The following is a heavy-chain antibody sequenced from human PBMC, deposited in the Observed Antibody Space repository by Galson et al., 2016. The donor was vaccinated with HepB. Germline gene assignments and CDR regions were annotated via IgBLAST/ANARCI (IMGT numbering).Heavy chain of an antibody. D-gene: IGHD3-9*01. J-gene: IGHJ6*02. Sequence: ATLSLTCAAYGGSFSGYYWSWIRQPPGKGLEWIGEINHSGGTYYNPSLKSRVTISVDTPKNQFPLKLSSVTAADTAVYYCAFKYYDILTGYATDRYYYYGMDVWGQGNTVTVSS. CDR1: GGSFSGYY. CDR2: INHSGGT. V-gene: IGHV4-34*01. CDR3: AFKYYDILTGYATDRYYYYGMDV.